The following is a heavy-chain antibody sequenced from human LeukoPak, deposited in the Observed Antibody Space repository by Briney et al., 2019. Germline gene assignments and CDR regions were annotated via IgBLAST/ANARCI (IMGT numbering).Heavy chain of an antibody. D-gene: IGHD3-10*01. CDR3: ARRVVLRYYGSGSFYDP. Sequence: PSETLSLTCTVSGDSINSGGHYWGWIRQPPGKGLEWIGSIYYSGSTYYNPSLKSRVTISVDTSKNQFSLKLSSVTAADTALYYCARRVVLRYYGSGSFYDPWGQGTLVTVSS. CDR2: IYYSGST. CDR1: GDSINSGGHY. J-gene: IGHJ5*02. V-gene: IGHV4-39*01.